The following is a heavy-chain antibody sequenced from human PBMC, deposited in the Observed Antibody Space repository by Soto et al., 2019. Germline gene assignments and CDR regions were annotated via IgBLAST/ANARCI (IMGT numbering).Heavy chain of an antibody. CDR3: ARHTYDILTGYYNRYFDY. CDR1: GGSISSSSYY. Sequence: PSETLSLTCTVSGGSISSSSYYWGWIRQPPGKGLEWIGSIYYSGSTYYNPSLKSRVTISVDTSKNQISLKLSSVTAADTAVYYCARHTYDILTGYYNRYFDYWGQGTLVTVSS. CDR2: IYYSGST. D-gene: IGHD3-9*01. J-gene: IGHJ4*02. V-gene: IGHV4-39*01.